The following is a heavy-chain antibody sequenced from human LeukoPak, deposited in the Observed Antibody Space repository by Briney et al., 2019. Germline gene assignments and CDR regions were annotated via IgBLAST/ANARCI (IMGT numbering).Heavy chain of an antibody. CDR3: ARDGRSDDYVVDY. CDR1: GYTFTSYA. V-gene: IGHV1-18*01. D-gene: IGHD4-17*01. Sequence: ASVKVSCKASGYTFTSYAMHWVRQAPGQRLEWMGWISAYNGNTNYAQKLQGRVTMTTDTSTSTAYMELRSLRSDDTAVYYCARDGRSDDYVVDYWGQGTLVTVSS. J-gene: IGHJ4*02. CDR2: ISAYNGNT.